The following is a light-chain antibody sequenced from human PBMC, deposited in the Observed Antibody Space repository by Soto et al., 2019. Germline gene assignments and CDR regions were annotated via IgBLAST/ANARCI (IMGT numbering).Light chain of an antibody. CDR3: QQYGSSPRT. Sequence: EIVLTQSPGTLSLSPGDRATLSCRASQSVSSSYLAWYQQKPGQAPRLLIYGTSSRATGIPDRFSGSGSGTAFTLTISRLEPEDFAVYYCQQYGSSPRTFGQGTKVEIK. CDR2: GTS. J-gene: IGKJ1*01. V-gene: IGKV3-20*01. CDR1: QSVSSSY.